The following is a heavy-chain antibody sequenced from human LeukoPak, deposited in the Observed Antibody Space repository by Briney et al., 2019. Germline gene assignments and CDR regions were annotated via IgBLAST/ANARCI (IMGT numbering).Heavy chain of an antibody. CDR2: IKQDGSEK. CDR3: ARDSPGYGGYDF. V-gene: IGHV3-7*01. CDR1: GFTFSSDA. J-gene: IGHJ4*02. Sequence: GGSLRLSCAASGFTFSSDAMSWGRQAPGKGPEWVANIKQDGSEKYYVDSVKGRFTISKDNAKNSLYLQMNSLRAEDTAVYYCARDSPGYGGYDFWGQGTLVTVSS. D-gene: IGHD5-12*01.